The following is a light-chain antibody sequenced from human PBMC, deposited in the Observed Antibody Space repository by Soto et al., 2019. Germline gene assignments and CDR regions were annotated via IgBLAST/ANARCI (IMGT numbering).Light chain of an antibody. V-gene: IGLV1-40*01. Sequence: QSVLTQPPSVSGAPGQRGTFSCTGSDSNIGAGYSVNWYQQIPGTAPKLLVYVNTNRPSGDPYRFSGSTSGTIASLDITGLQAEDEADYYCQSYDIRLNGLMVGLGTKLTV. J-gene: IGLJ2*01. CDR2: VNT. CDR1: DSNIGAGYS. CDR3: QSYDIRLNGLM.